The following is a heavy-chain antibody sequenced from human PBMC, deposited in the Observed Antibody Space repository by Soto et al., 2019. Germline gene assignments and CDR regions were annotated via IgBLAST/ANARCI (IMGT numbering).Heavy chain of an antibody. CDR1: GFDFRRSA. V-gene: IGHV3-23*01. D-gene: IGHD3-22*01. Sequence: GGSLRLSCVASGFDFRRSAMAWVRQAPGKGLEWVSALNGRGSGTYYADSVKGRFTISRDPSEDILYLQMSGLRAEDTAVYYCASPRVQSYSNSRGSFAFDIWCQGTMLTVSS. J-gene: IGHJ3*02. CDR2: LNGRGSGT. CDR3: ASPRVQSYSNSRGSFAFDI.